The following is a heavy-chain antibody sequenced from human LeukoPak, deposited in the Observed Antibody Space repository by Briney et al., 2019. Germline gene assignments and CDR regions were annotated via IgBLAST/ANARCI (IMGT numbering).Heavy chain of an antibody. Sequence: ASVKVSCKASGYTFTSHFMHWVRQAPGQGLEWMGWINPNSGGTNYAQKFQGRVTMTRDTSISTAYMELSRLRSDDTAVYYCARELLGYAFDIWGQGTMVTVSS. CDR2: INPNSGGT. CDR3: ARELLGYAFDI. J-gene: IGHJ3*02. D-gene: IGHD2-15*01. V-gene: IGHV1-2*02. CDR1: GYTFTSHF.